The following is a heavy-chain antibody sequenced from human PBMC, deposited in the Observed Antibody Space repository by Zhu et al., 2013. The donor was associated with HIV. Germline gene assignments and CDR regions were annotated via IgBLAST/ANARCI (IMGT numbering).Heavy chain of an antibody. V-gene: IGHV1-69*01. D-gene: IGHD4-17*01. CDR3: ARDCGYGDLRGFCVHQGWFDP. Sequence: QVQLVQSGAEVKKPGSSVKVSCKASGGTFSSYAISWVRQAPGQGLEWMGGIIPIFGTANYAQKFQGRVTITADESTSTAYMELSSLRSEDTAVYYCARDCGYGDLRGFCVHQGWFDPWGQGTLVTVSS. CDR2: IIPIFGTA. J-gene: IGHJ5*02. CDR1: GGTFSSYA.